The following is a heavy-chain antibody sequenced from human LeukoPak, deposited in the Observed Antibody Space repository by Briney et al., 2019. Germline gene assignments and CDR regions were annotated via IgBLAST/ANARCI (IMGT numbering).Heavy chain of an antibody. CDR2: ISGSGGTT. Sequence: GGSLRLSCAASGFIFSRYGMSWVRQAPGKGLEWVSAISGSGGTTYYADSVKGRFTISRDDAKNSLYLQMNSLRAEDTAVYYCAELGITMIGGVWGKGTTVTISS. D-gene: IGHD3-10*02. J-gene: IGHJ6*04. CDR3: AELGITMIGGV. V-gene: IGHV3-23*01. CDR1: GFIFSRYG.